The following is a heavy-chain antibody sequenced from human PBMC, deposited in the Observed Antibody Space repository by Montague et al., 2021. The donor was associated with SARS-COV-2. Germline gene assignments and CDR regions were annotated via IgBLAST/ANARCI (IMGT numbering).Heavy chain of an antibody. J-gene: IGHJ6*02. CDR3: ARDSSSGSDWYYYYGMDV. D-gene: IGHD6-13*01. Sequence: SLRLSCAASGFTFSSHGMHWVRQAPGKGLEWVAIIWYDGSKNYYADSVKGRFTISRDNSKNTLYLRMNTLRAEDTAVYYCARDSSSGSDWYYYYGMDVWGQGTTVTVSS. CDR2: IWYDGSKN. CDR1: GFTFSSHG. V-gene: IGHV3-33*01.